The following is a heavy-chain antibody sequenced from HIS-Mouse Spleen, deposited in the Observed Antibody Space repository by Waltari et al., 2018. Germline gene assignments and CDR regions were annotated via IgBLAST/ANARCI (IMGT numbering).Heavy chain of an antibody. Sequence: QVQLVQSGAEVKKPGASVKVSCKASGYTFTGYYMHWVRQAPGQGLEWMGGIKPSRGGTTYAQKFQGRVTMTRDTSISTAYMELSRLRSDDTAVYYCARGDIVGAKSYYFDYWGQGTLVTVSS. V-gene: IGHV1-2*02. CDR3: ARGDIVGAKSYYFDY. CDR1: GYTFTGYY. CDR2: IKPSRGGT. J-gene: IGHJ4*02. D-gene: IGHD1-26*01.